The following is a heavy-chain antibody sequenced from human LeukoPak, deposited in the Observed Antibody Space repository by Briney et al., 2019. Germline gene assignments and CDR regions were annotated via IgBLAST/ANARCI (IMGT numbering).Heavy chain of an antibody. J-gene: IGHJ4*02. CDR3: ARVENSAEDIVATIRWYFDY. CDR2: ITHSGST. CDR1: GGSFSGYY. Sequence: SETLSLTCAVYGGSFSGYYWSWIRQPPGKGLEWIGEITHSGSTNYNPSLKSRVTISVDTSKNQFSLKLSSVTAADTAVDYCARVENSAEDIVATIRWYFDYWGQGTLVTVSS. D-gene: IGHD5-12*01. V-gene: IGHV4-34*01.